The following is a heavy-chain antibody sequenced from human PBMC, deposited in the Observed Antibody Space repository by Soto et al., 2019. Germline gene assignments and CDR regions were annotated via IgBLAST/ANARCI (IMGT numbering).Heavy chain of an antibody. J-gene: IGHJ4*02. CDR2: IRSKAYGGTT. CDR1: GFTFGDYA. D-gene: IGHD3-3*01. V-gene: IGHV3-49*03. Sequence: GGSLRLSCTASGFTFGDYAMSWFRQAPGKGLEWVGFIRSKAYGGTTEYAASVKGRFTISRDDSKSIAYLQMNSLKTEDTAVYYCTRAVYDFWSGYPDYWGQGTLVTVSS. CDR3: TRAVYDFWSGYPDY.